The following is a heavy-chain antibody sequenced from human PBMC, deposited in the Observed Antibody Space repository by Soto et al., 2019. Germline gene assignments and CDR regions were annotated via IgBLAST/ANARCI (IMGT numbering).Heavy chain of an antibody. CDR1: GFTLSDHY. V-gene: IGHV3-49*03. CDR2: IRSKAYGWTT. Sequence: PGGSLRLSCAGSGFTLSDHYIDWFRQAPGGGLEWVSFIRSKAYGWTTEYAASVKGRFTISRDDSKSIAYLQMNRLQSEDTAVYYCARDVASYAYGDFYGMDVWGQGTTVTVSS. D-gene: IGHD4-17*01. J-gene: IGHJ6*02. CDR3: ARDVASYAYGDFYGMDV.